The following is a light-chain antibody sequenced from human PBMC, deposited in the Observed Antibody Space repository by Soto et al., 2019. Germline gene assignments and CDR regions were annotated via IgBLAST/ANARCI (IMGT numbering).Light chain of an antibody. J-gene: IGLJ2*01. CDR2: SNN. Sequence: QSVLTQPPSASGTPGQRVTISCSGSSSNIGSKTVNWYQQLPGTAPKLLIYSNNQRPSGVPDRFSGSKSGTSASLAISGLQSEDEADYYCAAWADSLNGVLFGGGTKLTVL. CDR1: SSNIGSKT. CDR3: AAWADSLNGVL. V-gene: IGLV1-44*01.